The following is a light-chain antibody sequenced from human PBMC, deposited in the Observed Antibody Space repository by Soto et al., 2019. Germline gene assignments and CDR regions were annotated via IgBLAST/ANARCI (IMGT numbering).Light chain of an antibody. V-gene: IGKV3D-15*01. Sequence: EIVMTQSPAMLSVSPGERATLSCMASQSVSFNLAWYQQQPGQAPRLLIYAASTRATGIPARFSGSGSGTEFTLTISSLQSEDFAVYYCQQYNNWPPGITFGQGTRLEN. CDR3: QQYNNWPPGIT. CDR2: AAS. CDR1: QSVSFN. J-gene: IGKJ5*01.